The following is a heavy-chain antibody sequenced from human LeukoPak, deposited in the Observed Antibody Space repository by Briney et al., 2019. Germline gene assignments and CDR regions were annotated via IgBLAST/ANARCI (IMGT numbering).Heavy chain of an antibody. CDR2: VSGSGGST. D-gene: IGHD6-19*01. J-gene: IGHJ1*01. CDR1: GFTFSSYA. Sequence: GGSLRLSCAASGFTFSSYALTWVRQAPGKGLEWVSAVSGSGGSTYYADSVKGRFTISRDNSKDTLYLQMNSLRGDDTAVYYCAKDPTVAGTAEYFQYWGQGTLVAVAS. CDR3: AKDPTVAGTAEYFQY. V-gene: IGHV3-23*01.